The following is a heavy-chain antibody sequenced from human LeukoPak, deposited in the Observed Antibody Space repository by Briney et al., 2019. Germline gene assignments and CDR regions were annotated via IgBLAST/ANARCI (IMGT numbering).Heavy chain of an antibody. D-gene: IGHD6-13*01. V-gene: IGHV1-18*01. J-gene: IGHJ4*02. Sequence: ASVKVSCKASGGTLSRYAINWVRQAPGQGLEWMGWISAYNDNTNYAPKFQGRVTMTEDTSTDTAYMELSSLRSEDTAVYYCATDGQQQLAFDYWGQGTLVTVSS. CDR1: GGTLSRYA. CDR3: ATDGQQQLAFDY. CDR2: ISAYNDNT.